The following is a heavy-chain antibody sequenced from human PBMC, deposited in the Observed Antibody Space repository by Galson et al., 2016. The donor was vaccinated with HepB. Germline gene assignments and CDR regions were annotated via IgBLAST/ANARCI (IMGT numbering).Heavy chain of an antibody. CDR3: ARDEGRGWFDP. V-gene: IGHV3-53*01. J-gene: IGHJ5*01. D-gene: IGHD2-15*01. CDR1: GFAVSDNY. Sequence: SLRLSCAASGFAVSDNYMSWVRQAPGKGLEWVSTTFTGGNTFYADSVKGRFTISRDNSKNTMTLQMKSLRAEDTAVYYCARDEGRGWFDPWGQGTLVTVSS. CDR2: TFTGGNT.